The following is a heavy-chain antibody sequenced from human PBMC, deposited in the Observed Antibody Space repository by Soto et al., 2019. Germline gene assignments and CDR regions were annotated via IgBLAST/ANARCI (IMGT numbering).Heavy chain of an antibody. V-gene: IGHV1-69*01. J-gene: IGHJ4*02. CDR1: GGTFNSYV. CDR2: IIPMSGKA. CDR3: AIGWNDFPH. D-gene: IGHD1-1*01. Sequence: QVKLVQSGAEVKKPGSSVKVSCKASGGTFNSYVISWVRQAPGQGLQCMGGIIPMSGKANYARNFQGRVNITADESRSTVYMELSRLRSEDTAVYYCAIGWNDFPHWGQGTLVTVSS.